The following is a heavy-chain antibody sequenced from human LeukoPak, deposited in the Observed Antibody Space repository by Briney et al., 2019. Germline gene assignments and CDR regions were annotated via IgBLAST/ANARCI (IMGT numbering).Heavy chain of an antibody. D-gene: IGHD3-10*01. CDR2: IYHSGST. CDR3: ARKAQVGVNWFDP. Sequence: SETLSLTCTVSGYSISSGYYWGWIRQPPGKGLEWLGSIYHSGSTYYNPSLKSRVTISVDTSKNQFSLKLSAVTAADTAVYYCARKAQVGVNWFDPWGQGTLVTVSS. CDR1: GYSISSGYY. V-gene: IGHV4-38-2*02. J-gene: IGHJ5*02.